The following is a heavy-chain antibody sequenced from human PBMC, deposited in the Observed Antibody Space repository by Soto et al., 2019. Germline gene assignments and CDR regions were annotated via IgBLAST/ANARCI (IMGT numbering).Heavy chain of an antibody. CDR1: GFTFSSYA. V-gene: IGHV3-23*01. CDR3: AKDRVFGVVTNFDY. CDR2: ISGSGGST. Sequence: PGGSLRLSCAASGFTFSSYAMGWVRQAPGKGLEWVSAISGSGGSTYYADSVKGRFTISRDNSKNTLYLQMNSLRAEDTAVYYCAKDRVFGVVTNFDYWGRGTLVTVSS. J-gene: IGHJ4*02. D-gene: IGHD3-3*01.